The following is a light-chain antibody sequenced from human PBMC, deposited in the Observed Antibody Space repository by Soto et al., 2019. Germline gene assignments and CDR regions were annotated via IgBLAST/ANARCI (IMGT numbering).Light chain of an antibody. CDR2: EDT. V-gene: IGLV2-23*01. Sequence: QSALTQPASVSGSPGQSITISCTGTSSDVGSYNLVSWYQQHPGKAPKFMIYEDTKRPSGVSNRFSGSKSGNTASLTISGLQAEDEADYYCCAYVGRSTRVFGGGTKVTVL. CDR1: SSDVGSYNL. CDR3: CAYVGRSTRV. J-gene: IGLJ3*02.